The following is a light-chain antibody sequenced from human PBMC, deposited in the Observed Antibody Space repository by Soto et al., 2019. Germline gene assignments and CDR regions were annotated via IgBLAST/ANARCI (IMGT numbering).Light chain of an antibody. Sequence: DIVMTQTPLSSPVTLGQPASISCRSSQSLVHGDGNTYLSWLQQRPGQPPRLLISRISMPFSGVQDRFSGSGAGTDFTLKISRVEAEDVGIYYCMQATQGPWTFGQGTKVEIK. CDR3: MQATQGPWT. V-gene: IGKV2-24*01. CDR2: RIS. J-gene: IGKJ1*01. CDR1: QSLVHGDGNTY.